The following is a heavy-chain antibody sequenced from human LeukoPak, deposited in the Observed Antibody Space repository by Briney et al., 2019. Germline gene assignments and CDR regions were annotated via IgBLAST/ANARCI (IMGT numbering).Heavy chain of an antibody. Sequence: SETLSLTCTVSGGSINTYYWSWIRQPAGKGLEWIGRIYSTGITTYNPSLKGRVTMSVDTSKNQFSLKLSSVTAADTAVYYCARPQSGLGWFDPWGQGIQVTVSS. CDR2: IYSTGIT. V-gene: IGHV4-4*07. CDR3: ARPQSGLGWFDP. CDR1: GGSINTYY. J-gene: IGHJ5*02.